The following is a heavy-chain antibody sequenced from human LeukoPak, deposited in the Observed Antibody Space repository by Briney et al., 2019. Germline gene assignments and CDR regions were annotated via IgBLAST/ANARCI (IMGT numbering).Heavy chain of an antibody. D-gene: IGHD5-24*01. CDR3: AILEMATMNW. Sequence: ASVKVSCKASGYTFSGYYIHWVRQAAGQGLEWMGWINPNAGATNYAQKFQGRVTLTRDTSISTAYMELSSLRSDDTAVYFCAILEMATMNWWGQGTLVAVSS. V-gene: IGHV1-2*02. CDR2: INPNAGAT. CDR1: GYTFSGYY. J-gene: IGHJ4*02.